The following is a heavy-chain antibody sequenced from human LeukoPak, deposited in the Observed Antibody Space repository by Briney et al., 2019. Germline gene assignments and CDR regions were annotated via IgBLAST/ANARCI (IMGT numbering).Heavy chain of an antibody. CDR2: IYHSGST. D-gene: IGHD3-22*01. Sequence: PSQTLSLTCAVSGGSISSGGYSWSWIRQPPGKGLEWIGYIYHSGSTYYNPSLKSRVTISVDTSKNQFSLKLSSVTAADTAVYYCARVVSSGYFPFDYWGQGTLVTVSS. J-gene: IGHJ4*02. V-gene: IGHV4-30-2*01. CDR3: ARVVSSGYFPFDY. CDR1: GGSISSGGYS.